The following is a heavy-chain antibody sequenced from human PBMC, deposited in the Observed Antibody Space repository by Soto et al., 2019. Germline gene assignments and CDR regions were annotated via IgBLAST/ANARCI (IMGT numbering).Heavy chain of an antibody. V-gene: IGHV1-18*01. CDR1: GYTFTSYG. J-gene: IGHJ3*02. CDR3: ARAGPGYCSGGSCPSGAFDI. CDR2: ISAYNGNT. Sequence: ASVKVSCKASGYTFTSYGISWVRQAPGQGLEWMGWISAYNGNTNYAQKLQGRVTMTTDTSTSTAYMELRSLRSDDTAVYYCARAGPGYCSGGSCPSGAFDIRGQGTMVTVSS. D-gene: IGHD2-15*01.